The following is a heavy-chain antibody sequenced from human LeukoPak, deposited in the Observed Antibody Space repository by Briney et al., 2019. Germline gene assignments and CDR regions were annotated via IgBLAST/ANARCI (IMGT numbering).Heavy chain of an antibody. Sequence: HPGESLRLSCAASGFTFYTSAVTWVRQAPGRGLEWVSTISGFGGSTFYADSVKGRFTISRDNYQNTLYLQMNSLRAEDTAVYYCAKGGHYSSFDYWAQGTLVTVSS. V-gene: IGHV3-23*01. D-gene: IGHD3-22*01. CDR2: ISGFGGST. CDR1: GFTFYTSA. CDR3: AKGGHYSSFDY. J-gene: IGHJ4*02.